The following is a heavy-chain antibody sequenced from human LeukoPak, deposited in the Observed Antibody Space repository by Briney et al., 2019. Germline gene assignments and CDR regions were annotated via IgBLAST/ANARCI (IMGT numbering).Heavy chain of an antibody. CDR1: GGSFSGYY. V-gene: IGHV4-34*01. Sequence: SETLPLTCAVYGGSFSGYYWSWIRQPPGKGLEWIGEINHSGSTNYNPSLKSRVTISVDTSKNQFSLKLSSVTAADTAVYYCARDHSGYSGYDSGPWGQGTLVTVSS. CDR3: ARDHSGYSGYDSGP. CDR2: INHSGST. J-gene: IGHJ5*02. D-gene: IGHD5-12*01.